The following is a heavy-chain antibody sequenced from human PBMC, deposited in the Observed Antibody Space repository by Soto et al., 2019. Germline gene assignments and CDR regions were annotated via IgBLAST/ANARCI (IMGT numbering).Heavy chain of an antibody. Sequence: GASVKVSCKASGGTFSSYAISWVRQAPGQGLEWMGGIIPIFGTANYAQKFQGRVTITADESTSTAYMELSSLRSEDTAVYYCARGEIAARPPNYYGMDVWGQGTTVTVSS. CDR1: GGTFSSYA. D-gene: IGHD6-6*01. CDR3: ARGEIAARPPNYYGMDV. CDR2: IIPIFGTA. V-gene: IGHV1-69*13. J-gene: IGHJ6*02.